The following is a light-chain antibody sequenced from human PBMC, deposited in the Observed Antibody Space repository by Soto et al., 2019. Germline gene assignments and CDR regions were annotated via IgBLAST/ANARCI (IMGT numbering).Light chain of an antibody. J-gene: IGLJ1*01. CDR1: SSNIGSNY. CDR2: RND. V-gene: IGLV1-47*01. Sequence: QSVLTQPPSASGSPGQKVTISCSGSSSNIGSNYVYWFQQVPGRAPKLLINRNDERPSGVPDRFSGSKFDTSASLAISGLRSEDEADYYCAAWDDSLSGSDVFGTGTKLTVL. CDR3: AAWDDSLSGSDV.